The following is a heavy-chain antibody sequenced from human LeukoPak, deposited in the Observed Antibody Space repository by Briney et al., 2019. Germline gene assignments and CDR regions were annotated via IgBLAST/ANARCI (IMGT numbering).Heavy chain of an antibody. CDR2: INSDGGST. J-gene: IGHJ4*02. Sequence: GSLRLSCAASGFTFSSYWMYWVRQAPGKGLVWVSRINSDGGSTTYAGSVRGRFTISRDNAKNTLYLQVNSLRAEDTAVYYCARGGGATVDYWGQGTLVTVSS. V-gene: IGHV3-74*01. D-gene: IGHD1-26*01. CDR1: GFTFSSYW. CDR3: ARGGGATVDY.